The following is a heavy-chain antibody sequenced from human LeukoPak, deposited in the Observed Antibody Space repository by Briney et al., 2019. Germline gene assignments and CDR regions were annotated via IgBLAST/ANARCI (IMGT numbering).Heavy chain of an antibody. CDR1: GFTFSSYG. Sequence: GGSLRLSCAASGFTFSSYGMSWVRQAPGKGLEWVGRIQSKTDGGTTDYAAPVKGRFTISRDDSKNTLYLQMNSLKTEDTAVYYCTRFIAAAGTVYWGQGTLVTVSS. V-gene: IGHV3-15*01. D-gene: IGHD6-13*01. CDR3: TRFIAAAGTVY. CDR2: IQSKTDGGTT. J-gene: IGHJ4*02.